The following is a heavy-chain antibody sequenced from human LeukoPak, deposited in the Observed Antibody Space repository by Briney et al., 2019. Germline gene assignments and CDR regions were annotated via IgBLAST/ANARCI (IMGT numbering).Heavy chain of an antibody. V-gene: IGHV1-69*04. CDR3: ARAQFKGYDFWSGYYAFDY. CDR2: IIPILGIA. Sequence: GASVKVSCKASGGTFSSYAISWVRQAPGQGLEWMGRIIPILGIANYAQKFQGRVTITADKSTSTAYMELSSLRSEDTAVYYCARAQFKGYDFWSGYYAFDYLGQGTLVTVSS. CDR1: GGTFSSYA. D-gene: IGHD3-3*01. J-gene: IGHJ4*02.